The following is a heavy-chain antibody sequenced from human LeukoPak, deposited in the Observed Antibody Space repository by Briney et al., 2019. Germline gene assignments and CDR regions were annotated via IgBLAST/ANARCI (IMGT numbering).Heavy chain of an antibody. D-gene: IGHD3-10*01. J-gene: IGHJ4*02. CDR2: IYSSGST. CDR3: ARGFYGSGSYYN. V-gene: IGHV4-59*12. Sequence: SETLSLTCTVSGGSISSYYWSWIRQPPGKGLEWIGYIYSSGSTNYNPSLESRVTISVDTSKNQFSLKLSSVTAADTAVYYCARGFYGSGSYYNWGQGTLVTVSS. CDR1: GGSISSYY.